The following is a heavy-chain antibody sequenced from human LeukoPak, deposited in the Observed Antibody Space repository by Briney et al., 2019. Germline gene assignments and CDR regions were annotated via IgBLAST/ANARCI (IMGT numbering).Heavy chain of an antibody. J-gene: IGHJ4*02. CDR1: GGSIRSSGYY. D-gene: IGHD4-17*01. CDR2: ISYSGTT. V-gene: IGHV4-39*01. Sequence: SEALSLTCTVSGGSIRSSGYYWGWLRQPPGEGLEWIGSISYSGTTFYNPSLKSRLSISADTSKNQFSLRLSSVTGPDTTVYYCARRTVTSREGFEYWGQGILVTVSS. CDR3: ARRTVTSREGFEY.